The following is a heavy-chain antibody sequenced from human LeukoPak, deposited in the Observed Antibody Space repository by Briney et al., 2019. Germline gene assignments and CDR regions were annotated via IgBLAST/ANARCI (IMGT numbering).Heavy chain of an antibody. CDR1: GYSFTNYW. V-gene: IGHV1-3*01. J-gene: IGHJ4*02. CDR2: INAGNGNT. CDR3: ASLGLLWFGESSQ. D-gene: IGHD3-10*01. Sequence: GESLKISCKGSGYSFTNYWIGWVRQAPGQRLEWMGWINAGNGNTKYSQKFQGRVTITRDTSASTAYMELSSLRSEDTAVYYCASLGLLWFGESSQWGQGTLVTVSS.